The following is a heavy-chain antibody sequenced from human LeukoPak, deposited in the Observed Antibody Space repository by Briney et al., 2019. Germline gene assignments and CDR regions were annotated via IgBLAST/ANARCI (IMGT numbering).Heavy chain of an antibody. CDR3: ACTAYYYYYLDV. D-gene: IGHD5-18*01. V-gene: IGHV3-23*01. CDR1: GFTFSSHA. CDR2: VSGSGDNT. J-gene: IGHJ6*03. Sequence: HPGGSLRLSCAASGFTFSSHAMSWVRQAPGKGLEWVSAVSGSGDNTYYADSVKGRFTISRDNSKNTLYLHMSSLRAEDTAVYYCACTAYYYYYLDVWGKGTTVTVSS.